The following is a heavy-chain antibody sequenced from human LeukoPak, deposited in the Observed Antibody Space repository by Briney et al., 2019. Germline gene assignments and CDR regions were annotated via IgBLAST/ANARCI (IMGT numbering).Heavy chain of an antibody. J-gene: IGHJ4*02. CDR1: GFTFSNAW. V-gene: IGHV3-15*01. D-gene: IGHD6-13*01. CDR3: AKDRSDDSRWYVGSH. Sequence: PGGSLRLSCAASGFTFSNAWMGWVRQAPGKGLEWVGRIKSKADGGTADYAAPVKGRFTISRDDSKNTLYLQMNSLRAEDTAVYYCAKDRSDDSRWYVGSHWGQGTLVTVSS. CDR2: IKSKADGGTA.